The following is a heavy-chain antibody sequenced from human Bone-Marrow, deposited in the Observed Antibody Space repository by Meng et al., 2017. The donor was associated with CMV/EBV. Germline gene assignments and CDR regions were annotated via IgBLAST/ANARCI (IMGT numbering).Heavy chain of an antibody. Sequence: ETLSLTCAASGFTFSSYSMNWVRQAPGKGLEWVSSISSSSSYIYYADSVKGRFTISRDNSKNTLYLQMNSLRAEDTAVYYCAKDTRPHSSGWYYFDYWGQGTLVTVSS. J-gene: IGHJ4*02. CDR2: ISSSSSYI. CDR3: AKDTRPHSSGWYYFDY. D-gene: IGHD6-19*01. CDR1: GFTFSSYS. V-gene: IGHV3-21*01.